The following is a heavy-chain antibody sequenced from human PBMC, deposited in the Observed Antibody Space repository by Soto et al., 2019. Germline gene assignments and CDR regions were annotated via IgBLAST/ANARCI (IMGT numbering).Heavy chain of an antibody. CDR3: ARLRFGELLSSFDY. CDR2: VYPGDSDT. CDR1: GYSFSDYW. D-gene: IGHD3-10*01. Sequence: PGESLKISCQGSGYSFSDYWIAWVRQMPGKGLEWMGIVYPGDSDTRYRPSLQGQVTISADKSISTAYLQWSSLKASDTAMYYCARLRFGELLSSFDYWGQRILVTVSS. V-gene: IGHV5-51*01. J-gene: IGHJ4*02.